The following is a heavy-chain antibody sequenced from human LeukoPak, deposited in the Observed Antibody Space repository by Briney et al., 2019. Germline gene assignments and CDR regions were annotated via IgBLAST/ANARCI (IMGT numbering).Heavy chain of an antibody. V-gene: IGHV4-59*01. D-gene: IGHD3-22*01. J-gene: IGHJ4*02. CDR1: GCSISSYY. CDR2: IYYSGST. Sequence: PSETLSLTCTVSGCSISSYYWSWLRQPPGKGLEWIGYIYYSGSTNYNPSLKSRVTISVDTSKNQFSLKLSSVTAADTAVYYCARAPRPYYYDSSGYYLDYWGQGTLVTVSS. CDR3: ARAPRPYYYDSSGYYLDY.